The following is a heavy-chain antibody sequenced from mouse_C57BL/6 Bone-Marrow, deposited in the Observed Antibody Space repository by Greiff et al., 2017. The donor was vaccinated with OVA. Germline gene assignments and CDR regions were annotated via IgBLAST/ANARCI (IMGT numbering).Heavy chain of an antibody. J-gene: IGHJ2*01. CDR2: IHPGSGST. V-gene: IGHV1-55*01. D-gene: IGHD1-1*01. CDR3: ARGGITTVVADY. Sequence: QVQLQQPGAELVKPGASVKMSCKASGYTFTSYWITWVKQRPGQGLEWIGDIHPGSGSTNYNEKFKSKATLTVDTSSSTAYMQLSSLTSEDSAVDCCARGGITTVVADYWGQGTTLTVSS. CDR1: GYTFTSYW.